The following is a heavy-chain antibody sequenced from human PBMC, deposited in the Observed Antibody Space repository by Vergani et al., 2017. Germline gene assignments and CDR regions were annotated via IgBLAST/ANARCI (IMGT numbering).Heavy chain of an antibody. CDR3: ARHDSVHYDSSYYGLDV. V-gene: IGHV4-39*01. J-gene: IGHJ6*02. D-gene: IGHD3-16*01. CDR1: GGSISSSSHF. Sequence: QLQLHKSGPGLVKPSETLSLTCTLSGGSISSSSHFWGWLRQTPGKGLEWIWRIYYSGRTYFNPSLKSRVSISVDTSKNQFSLKLSSVTAADSGVYYCARHDSVHYDSSYYGLDVWGQGTTVTVSS. CDR2: IYYSGRT.